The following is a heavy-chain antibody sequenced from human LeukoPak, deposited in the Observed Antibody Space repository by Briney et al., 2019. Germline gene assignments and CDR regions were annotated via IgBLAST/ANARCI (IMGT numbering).Heavy chain of an antibody. Sequence: PGESLRLSCAASGFTFSRYSMNWVRQAPGKGLEWVSYISSASNTICYADSVKGRFTISRDNAKNSLYLQMNSLRAEDTAMYYCARDGWFGDYNWFDPWGQGTLVTVSS. CDR2: ISSASNTI. J-gene: IGHJ5*02. CDR3: ARDGWFGDYNWFDP. CDR1: GFTFSRYS. D-gene: IGHD3-10*01. V-gene: IGHV3-48*01.